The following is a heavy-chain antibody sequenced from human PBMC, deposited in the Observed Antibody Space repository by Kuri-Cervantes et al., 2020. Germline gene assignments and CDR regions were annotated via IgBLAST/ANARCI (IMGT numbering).Heavy chain of an antibody. V-gene: IGHV4-61*02. CDR3: ARGTGDDYGDYGHLGFWFDP. CDR1: GGSISSGSYY. J-gene: IGHJ5*02. CDR2: IYTSGST. Sequence: SETLSLTCTVSGGSISSGSYYWSWIRQPAGKGLEWIGRIYTSGSTNYNPSLKSRVTISVDTSKNQFSLKLSSVTAADTAVYYCARGTGDDYGDYGHLGFWFDPWGQGTLVTVS. D-gene: IGHD4-17*01.